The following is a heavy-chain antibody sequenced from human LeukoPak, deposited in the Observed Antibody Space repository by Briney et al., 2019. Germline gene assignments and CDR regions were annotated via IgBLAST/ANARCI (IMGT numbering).Heavy chain of an antibody. D-gene: IGHD1-7*01. CDR3: TREPDVWGTWYFDL. CDR2: INVAGDT. Sequence: GGSLRLSCAASGFTLSKHDVHWVRQVPGKGLEWISAINVAGDTYYSDSVKGRFTVSRDNARNSVHLQMTSLRAGDTAVYHCTREPDVWGTWYFDLWGRGTQVTVS. V-gene: IGHV3-13*01. CDR1: GFTLSKHD. J-gene: IGHJ2*01.